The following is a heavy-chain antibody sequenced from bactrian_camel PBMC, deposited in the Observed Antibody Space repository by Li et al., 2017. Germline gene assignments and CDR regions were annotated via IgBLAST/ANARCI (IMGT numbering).Heavy chain of an antibody. Sequence: HVQLVESGGGSVQAGGSLRLSCAASGFTYSTYCMGWARQAPGKEREGVASIDSDSSTNYADFVQGRFTISKDSAKNTLYLQMNDLKPEDTAMYYCAADLGPCQVRGRNLVPRPTTFGYWGQGTQVTVS. CDR3: AADLGPCQVRGRNLVPRPTTFGY. J-gene: IGHJ6*01. D-gene: IGHD1*01. CDR1: GFTYSTYC. V-gene: IGHV3S9*01. CDR2: IDSDSST.